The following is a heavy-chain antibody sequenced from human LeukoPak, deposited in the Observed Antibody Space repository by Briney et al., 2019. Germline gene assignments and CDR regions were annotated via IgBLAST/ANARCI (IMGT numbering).Heavy chain of an antibody. D-gene: IGHD5-18*01. V-gene: IGHV3-21*01. J-gene: IGHJ4*02. CDR2: ISSSSNYI. CDR3: ARVDTAMKFDY. Sequence: GGSLRLSCAASGFTFSSHSMNWVRQAPGKGLEWVSSISSSSNYIYYADSVKGRFTISRDNAKNSLYLQMNSLRAEDTAVYYCARVDTAMKFDYWGQGTLVTVSS. CDR1: GFTFSSHS.